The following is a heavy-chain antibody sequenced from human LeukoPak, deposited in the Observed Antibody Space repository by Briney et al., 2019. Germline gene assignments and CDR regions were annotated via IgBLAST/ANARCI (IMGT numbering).Heavy chain of an antibody. J-gene: IGHJ6*03. CDR1: GGSISSYY. Sequence: SETLSLTCTVSGGSISSYYWSWIRQPPGKGLEWIGYIYYSGSTNYNPSLKSRVTISVDTSKNQFSLKLSSVTAADTAVYYCARGELQPNYYYYMDVWGKGTTVTISS. CDR2: IYYSGST. V-gene: IGHV4-59*01. D-gene: IGHD1-26*01. CDR3: ARGELQPNYYYYMDV.